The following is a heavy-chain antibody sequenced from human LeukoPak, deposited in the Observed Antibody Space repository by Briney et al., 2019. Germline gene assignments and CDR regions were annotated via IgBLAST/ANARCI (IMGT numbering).Heavy chain of an antibody. D-gene: IGHD2-2*02. V-gene: IGHV4-59*12. J-gene: IGHJ5*02. CDR2: IYYSGSI. CDR3: ARGIVVVPAAIGFDP. Sequence: SETRSLTCTVSGGSISSYYWNWIRQPPGKGLEWIGYIYYSGSINYNPSLKSRVTISVDTSKNQFSLKLSSVTAADTAVYYCARGIVVVPAAIGFDPWGQGTLVTVSS. CDR1: GGSISSYY.